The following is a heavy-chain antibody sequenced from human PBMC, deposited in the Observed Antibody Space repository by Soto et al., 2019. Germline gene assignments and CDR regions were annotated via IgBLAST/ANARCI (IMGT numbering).Heavy chain of an antibody. CDR3: ARWDCGYYARFDY. Sequence: QVQLVQSGAEVKKPGASVKVSCKASGYTFTSHDINWVRQATGQGLEWMGWMNPNSGNTSYAQKFQGRVTMTRNTSISTAYMELSSVGSEDTAVYYCARWDCGYYARFDYWGQGTLVTVSS. CDR1: GYTFTSHD. CDR2: MNPNSGNT. V-gene: IGHV1-8*01. D-gene: IGHD4-17*01. J-gene: IGHJ4*02.